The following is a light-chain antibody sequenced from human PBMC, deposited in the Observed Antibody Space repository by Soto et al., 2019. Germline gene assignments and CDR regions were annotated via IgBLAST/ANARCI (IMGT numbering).Light chain of an antibody. J-gene: IGKJ4*01. CDR3: QQYGSSPLT. Sequence: IEMTQSPATLSVSPGERATLSCRASQSVSSNFVAWYQRKPGQAPRVLIFGASRRATGIPDRFSGSGSGTDFTFTISRLEPEDFAVYYCQQYGSSPLTFGRGTKV. CDR1: QSVSSNF. CDR2: GAS. V-gene: IGKV3-20*01.